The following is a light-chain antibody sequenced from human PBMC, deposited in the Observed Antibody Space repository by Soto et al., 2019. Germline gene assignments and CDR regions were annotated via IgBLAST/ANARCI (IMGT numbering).Light chain of an antibody. J-gene: IGLJ3*02. CDR3: QSYDSSLSGWV. V-gene: IGLV1-40*01. Sequence: QSVLTQPPSVSGAPGQRVTISCTGSSSNIGAGYDVHWYQQLPGTAPKLLILGNSNRPSGVPDRFSGSKSGTSASLAITGLRAEDEADYYCQSYDSSLSGWVFGGGTKLTVL. CDR2: GNS. CDR1: SSNIGAGYD.